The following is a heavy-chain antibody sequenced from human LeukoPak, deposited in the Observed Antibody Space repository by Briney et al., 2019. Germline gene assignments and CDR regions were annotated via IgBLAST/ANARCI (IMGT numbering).Heavy chain of an antibody. CDR3: ARDGYCSRGTCYGSDY. CDR2: INSDGSNI. D-gene: IGHD2-2*03. V-gene: IGHV3-74*01. CDR1: VFGFSNYW. J-gene: IGHJ4*02. Sequence: PGGSLRLSCAASVFGFSNYWMHWVRQSPGKGLMWVSRINSDGSNIVYTDSVKGRFTISRDNAKNTLYLQMNSLTAEDTAVYFCARDGYCSRGTCYGSDYWGPGTRVTVSS.